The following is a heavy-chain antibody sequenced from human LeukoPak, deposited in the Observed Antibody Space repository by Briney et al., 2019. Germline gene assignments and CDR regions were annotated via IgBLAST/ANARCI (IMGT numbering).Heavy chain of an antibody. CDR3: ARDPGSGYEEHFDY. D-gene: IGHD5-12*01. CDR1: GFTFDDYA. J-gene: IGHJ4*02. CDR2: ISWNSGSI. V-gene: IGHV3-9*01. Sequence: GGSLRLSCAVSGFTFDDYAMHWVRQAPGKGLEWVSGISWNSGSIGYADSVKGRFTISRDNAKNSLYVQMNSLRAEDTAVYYCARDPGSGYEEHFDYWGQGTLVTVSS.